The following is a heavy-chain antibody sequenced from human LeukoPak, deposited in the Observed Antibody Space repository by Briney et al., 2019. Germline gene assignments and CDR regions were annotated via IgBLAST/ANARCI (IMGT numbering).Heavy chain of an antibody. V-gene: IGHV1-2*02. CDR1: GGTFSSYA. J-gene: IGHJ5*02. Sequence: ASVKVSCKASGGTFSSYAISWVRQAPGQGLEWMGWINPNSGGTNYAQKFQGRVTMTRDTSISTAYMELSRLRSDDTAVYYCARVSGYCSSTSCYINWFDPWGQGTLVTVSS. D-gene: IGHD2-2*03. CDR3: ARVSGYCSSTSCYINWFDP. CDR2: INPNSGGT.